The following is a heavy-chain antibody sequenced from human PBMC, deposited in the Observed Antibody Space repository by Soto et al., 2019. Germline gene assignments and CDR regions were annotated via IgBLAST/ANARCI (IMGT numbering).Heavy chain of an antibody. CDR3: ARDGHGMDV. Sequence: SETLSLTCTVSGGSVSSGSYQWTWIRQPPGKGLEWIGYIHVSGSTNDNPSLKGRVTMSIDTSKNQFSLKLSSVTAADTAVYYCARDGHGMDVWGQGTKVTVS. J-gene: IGHJ6*02. CDR2: IHVSGST. V-gene: IGHV4-61*01. CDR1: GGSVSSGSYQ.